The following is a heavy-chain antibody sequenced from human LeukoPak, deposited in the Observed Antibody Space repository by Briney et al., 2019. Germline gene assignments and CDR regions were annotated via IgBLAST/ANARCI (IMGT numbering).Heavy chain of an antibody. V-gene: IGHV3-23*01. Sequence: GGSLRLSCAASGFTFSSYAMSWVRQAPGKGLEWASAISGSGGSTYYADSVKGRFTISRDNSKNTLYLQMNSLRAEDTAVYYCAKGSFIIAVASSRDAFDIWGQGTMVTVSS. CDR2: ISGSGGST. CDR1: GFTFSSYA. D-gene: IGHD6-19*01. J-gene: IGHJ3*02. CDR3: AKGSFIIAVASSRDAFDI.